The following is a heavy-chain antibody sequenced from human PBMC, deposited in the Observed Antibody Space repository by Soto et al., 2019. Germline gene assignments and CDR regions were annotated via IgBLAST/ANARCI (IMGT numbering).Heavy chain of an antibody. CDR3: ARDKGYSYGNNWFDP. V-gene: IGHV3-30-3*01. CDR2: ISYDGSNK. D-gene: IGHD5-18*01. CDR1: GFTFSSYA. J-gene: IGHJ5*02. Sequence: QVQLVESGGGVVQPGRSLRLSCAASGFTFSSYAMHWVRQAPGKGLEWVAVISYDGSNKYYPDSVKGRFTISRDNSKNTLYLQMNSLRAEDTAVYYCARDKGYSYGNNWFDPWGQGTLVTVSS.